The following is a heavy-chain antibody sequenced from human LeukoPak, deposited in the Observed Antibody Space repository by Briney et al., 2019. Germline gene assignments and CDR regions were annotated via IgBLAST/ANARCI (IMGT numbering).Heavy chain of an antibody. CDR1: GGSISSYY. J-gene: IGHJ5*02. V-gene: IGHV4-59*01. CDR3: AREGQGGWFDP. Sequence: IPSETLSLTCTVSGGSISSYYWSWIRQPPGKGLEWIGYIYYSGSTNYNPSLKSRVTISVDTSKNQFSLKLSSVTAADTAVYYCAREGQGGWFDPWGQGTLVTVSS. CDR2: IYYSGST. D-gene: IGHD3-16*01.